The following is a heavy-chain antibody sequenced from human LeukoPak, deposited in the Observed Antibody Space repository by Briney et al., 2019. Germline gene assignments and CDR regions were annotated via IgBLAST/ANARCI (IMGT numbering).Heavy chain of an antibody. CDR1: GGTFSSYA. CDR2: IIPIFGTA. Sequence: ASVKVSCKASGGTFSSYAISWVRQAPGQGLEWMGGIIPIFGTANYAQKFQGRVTMTRDTSISTAYMELSRLRSDDTAVYYCARGSMTMIVVAASGPDYWGQGTLVTVSS. V-gene: IGHV1-69*05. D-gene: IGHD3-22*01. CDR3: ARGSMTMIVVAASGPDY. J-gene: IGHJ4*02.